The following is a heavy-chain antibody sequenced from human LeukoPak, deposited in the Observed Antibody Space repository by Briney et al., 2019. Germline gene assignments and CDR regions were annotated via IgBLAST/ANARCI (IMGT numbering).Heavy chain of an antibody. V-gene: IGHV3-15*01. Sequence: GGSLRLSCAASGFTFSNAWMSWVRQAPGKGLEWVGRIKSKTDGGTTDYAAPVKGRFTISRDDSKNTLYLQMNSLKTEDTAVYYCITGCSSISCYDTIDYWGQGTLVTVSS. CDR1: GFTFSNAW. D-gene: IGHD2-2*01. J-gene: IGHJ4*02. CDR3: ITGCSSISCYDTIDY. CDR2: IKSKTDGGTT.